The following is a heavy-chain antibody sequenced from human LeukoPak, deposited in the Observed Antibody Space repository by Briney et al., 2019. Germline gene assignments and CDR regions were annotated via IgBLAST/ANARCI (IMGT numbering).Heavy chain of an antibody. CDR2: IYYSGST. CDR3: AHRNYYDSSGYYYESEN. CDR1: GGSISSGDCY. Sequence: SETLSLTCTVSGGSISSGDCYWSWIRQPPGKGLEWIGYIYYSGSTYYNPSLKSRVTISVGTSKNQFSLKLSSVTAADTAVYYCAHRNYYDSSGYYYESENWGQGTLVTVSS. D-gene: IGHD3-22*01. J-gene: IGHJ4*02. V-gene: IGHV4-30-4*08.